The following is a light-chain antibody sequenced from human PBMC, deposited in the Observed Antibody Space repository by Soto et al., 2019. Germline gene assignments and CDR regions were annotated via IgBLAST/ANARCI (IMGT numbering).Light chain of an antibody. V-gene: IGKV1-9*01. Sequence: DIQLTQSPSFLSASVGDRVTITFRASQGISSYLAWYQQKPGKAPKLLIYTASTLQSGVPSRFSGSGSGTEFTLTISSLQPEDFATYSCQQLNSFPYTFGQGTKLEIK. CDR2: TAS. CDR3: QQLNSFPYT. CDR1: QGISSY. J-gene: IGKJ2*01.